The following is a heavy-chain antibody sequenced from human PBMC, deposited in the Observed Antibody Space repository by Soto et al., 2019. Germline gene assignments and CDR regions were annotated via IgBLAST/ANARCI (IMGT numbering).Heavy chain of an antibody. J-gene: IGHJ4*02. Sequence: SQTLSLTCAISGDSVSSSSVTWNWIRQSPGRGLEWLGRTYYRSKWYYEYAFSVKSRITITPDTSRNQFSLQLSSVTPEDTAVYYCTRDRGGLGHCGQGTLVTVSS. V-gene: IGHV6-1*01. CDR3: TRDRGGLGH. D-gene: IGHD3-10*01. CDR2: TYYRSKWYY. CDR1: GDSVSSSSVT.